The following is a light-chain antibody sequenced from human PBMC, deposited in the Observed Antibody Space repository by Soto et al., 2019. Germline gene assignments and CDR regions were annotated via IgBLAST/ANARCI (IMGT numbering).Light chain of an antibody. Sequence: EIVLTQSPGTLSLSPGDRATLSCRASQRVSTNYLAWYQQKPGQAPRLLIYGATFRATGIPDRFSGSGSGTDFTLTISGLEPEEFAVYHCQQYGGSPSTFGQGTKVEIK. CDR1: QRVSTNY. J-gene: IGKJ2*01. V-gene: IGKV3-20*01. CDR2: GAT. CDR3: QQYGGSPST.